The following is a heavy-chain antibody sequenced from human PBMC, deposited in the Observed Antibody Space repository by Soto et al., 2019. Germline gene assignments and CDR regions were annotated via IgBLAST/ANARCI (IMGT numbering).Heavy chain of an antibody. D-gene: IGHD5-18*01. CDR2: LSFDGNNI. J-gene: IGHJ4*02. V-gene: IGHV3-30-3*01. CDR3: ARGPSGDAAMVTNYFDY. Sequence: QVQLVESGGGVVQPGRSLRLSCAASGFTFSNYAIHLVRQAPGKGLEWVAVLSFDGNNIHYADSVKGRFTVSRDNSKITLFLQMNSLRPEDTALYYCARGPSGDAAMVTNYFDYWGQGTLVTVSS. CDR1: GFTFSNYA.